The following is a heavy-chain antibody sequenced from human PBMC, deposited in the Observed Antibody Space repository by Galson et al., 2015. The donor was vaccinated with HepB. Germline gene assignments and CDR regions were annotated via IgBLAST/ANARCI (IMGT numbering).Heavy chain of an antibody. CDR2: ISYDGSNK. J-gene: IGHJ4*02. V-gene: IGHV3-30-3*01. D-gene: IGHD6-19*01. CDR1: GFTFSSYA. CDR3: ARSDMNSSGWFIDY. Sequence: SLRLSCAASGFTFSSYAMHWVRQAPGKGLEWVAVISYDGSNKYYADSVKGRFTISRDNSKNTLYLQMNSLRAEDTAVYYCARSDMNSSGWFIDYWGQGTLVTVSS.